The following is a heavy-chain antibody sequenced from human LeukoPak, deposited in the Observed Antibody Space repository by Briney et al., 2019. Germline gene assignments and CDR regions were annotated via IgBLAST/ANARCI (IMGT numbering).Heavy chain of an antibody. J-gene: IGHJ6*02. CDR2: INPSGGST. D-gene: IGHD3-3*01. CDR3: ARVTGHYILEWFPNPNYYYGMDV. CDR1: GYTFTGYY. V-gene: IGHV1-46*01. Sequence: SVKVSCKASGYTFTGYYMHWVRQAPGQGLEWMGIINPSGGSTSYAQKFQGRVTMTRDTSTSTVYMELSSLRSEDTAVYYCARVTGHYILEWFPNPNYYYGMDVWGQGTTVTVSS.